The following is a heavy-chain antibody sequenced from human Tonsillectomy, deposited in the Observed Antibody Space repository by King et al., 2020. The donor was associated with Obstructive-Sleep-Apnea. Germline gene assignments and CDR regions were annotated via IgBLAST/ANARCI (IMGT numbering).Heavy chain of an antibody. CDR2: MNPNSGNT. CDR1: GYTFTYYD. J-gene: IGHJ4*02. D-gene: IGHD3-22*01. V-gene: IGHV1-8*02. Sequence: VQLVESGAEVKKPGASVKVSCKASGYTFTYYDINWVRQATGQGLEWMGWMNPNSGNTGYAQKFQGRVTMTRNTSINTAYMELGSLRSEDTAVYYCARGQEKVLYDSSDYWGQGTVVTVSS. CDR3: ARGQEKVLYDSSDY.